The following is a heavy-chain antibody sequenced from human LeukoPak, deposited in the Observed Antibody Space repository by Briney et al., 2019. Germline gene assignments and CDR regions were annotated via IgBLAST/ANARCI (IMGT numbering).Heavy chain of an antibody. V-gene: IGHV4-39*07. Sequence: PSETLSLTCTVSGGSISSSSYYWGWIRQPPGKGLEWIGSIYTSGSTNYNPSLKSRVTISVDRSKNQFSLKLSSVTAADTAVYYCAREDTTLGWFDPWGQGTLVTVSS. CDR3: AREDTTLGWFDP. D-gene: IGHD5-18*01. CDR1: GGSISSSSYY. CDR2: IYTSGST. J-gene: IGHJ5*02.